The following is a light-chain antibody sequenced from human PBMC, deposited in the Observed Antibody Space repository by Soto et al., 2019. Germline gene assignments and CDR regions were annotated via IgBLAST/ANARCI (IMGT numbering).Light chain of an antibody. V-gene: IGKV1-33*01. CDR2: DAS. CDR1: QNINNY. Sequence: DIQMTQSPSSLSGSLGHRVTITCQASQNINNYLNWYQQKPGRAPKLLIYDASNLEAGVPSRFWGSGSGTDFTFTISRLQPEDIATYYCQQYENLPTVGQVTRLEIK. CDR3: QQYENLPT. J-gene: IGKJ5*01.